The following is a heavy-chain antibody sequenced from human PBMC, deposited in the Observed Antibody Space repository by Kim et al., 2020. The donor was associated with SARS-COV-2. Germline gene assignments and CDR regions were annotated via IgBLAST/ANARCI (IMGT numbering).Heavy chain of an antibody. CDR3: AKMVDIVVVVAAAIDY. CDR2: ISGSGGST. J-gene: IGHJ4*02. V-gene: IGHV3-23*01. Sequence: GGSLRLSCAASGFTFSSYAMSWVRQAPGKGLEWVSAISGSGGSTYYADSVKGRFTISRDNSKNTLYLQMNSLRAEDTAVYYCAKMVDIVVVVAAAIDYWGQGTLVTVSS. CDR1: GFTFSSYA. D-gene: IGHD2-15*01.